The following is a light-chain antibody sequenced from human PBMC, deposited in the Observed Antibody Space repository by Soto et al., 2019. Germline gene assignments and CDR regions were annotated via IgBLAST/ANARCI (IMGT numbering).Light chain of an antibody. CDR3: QQYGSSRGLT. J-gene: IGKJ4*01. CDR2: GAS. Sequence: EIVLTQSPGNLSLSPGERATLSCRVSQSVSSSYLAWYQQKPGQAPRLLIYGASSRATGIPDRFSGSGSGTDFTLTISRLEPEDFAVYYCQQYGSSRGLTFGGGTKVEIK. CDR1: QSVSSSY. V-gene: IGKV3-20*01.